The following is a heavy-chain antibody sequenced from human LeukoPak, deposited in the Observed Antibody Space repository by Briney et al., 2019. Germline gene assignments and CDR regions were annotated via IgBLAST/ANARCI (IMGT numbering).Heavy chain of an antibody. CDR2: IIPIFGTA. D-gene: IGHD6-25*01. J-gene: IGHJ6*02. CDR3: ASAPIRLPDPVYYGMDV. Sequence: GASVKVSCKASGGTFSSYAISWVRQAPGQGLEWMGGIIPIFGTANYAQKFQGRVTITADESTSTAYMELSSLRSEDTAVYYCASAPIRLPDPVYYGMDVWGQGTTVTVSS. V-gene: IGHV1-69*13. CDR1: GGTFSSYA.